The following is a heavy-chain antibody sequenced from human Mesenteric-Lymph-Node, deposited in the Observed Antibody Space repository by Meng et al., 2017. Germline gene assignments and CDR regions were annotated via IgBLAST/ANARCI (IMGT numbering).Heavy chain of an antibody. CDR2: ISWNSGSI. CDR3: TTVSSSSLGY. J-gene: IGHJ4*02. V-gene: IGHV3-9*01. Sequence: SLKISCAASGFTFDDYAMHWVRQAPGKGLEWVSGISWNSGSIGYADSVKGRFTISRDNAENSLYLQMNSLRPEDTAVYYCTTVSSSSLGYWGQGTLVTVSS. CDR1: GFTFDDYA. D-gene: IGHD6-6*01.